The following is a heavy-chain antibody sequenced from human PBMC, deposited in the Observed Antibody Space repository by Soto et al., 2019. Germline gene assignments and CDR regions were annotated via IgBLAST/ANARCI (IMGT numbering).Heavy chain of an antibody. CDR1: GFTFSSYG. Sequence: QPGGSLRLSCAASGFTFSSYGMHWVRQAPGKGLEWVAIIWYDGTNKYYTDSVKGRFTISRDNSKSTLYLHMNSLRAEDTAVYYCARELSSSWPLDYWGQGTLVTVSS. J-gene: IGHJ4*02. CDR3: ARELSSSWPLDY. V-gene: IGHV3-33*01. D-gene: IGHD6-13*01. CDR2: IWYDGTNK.